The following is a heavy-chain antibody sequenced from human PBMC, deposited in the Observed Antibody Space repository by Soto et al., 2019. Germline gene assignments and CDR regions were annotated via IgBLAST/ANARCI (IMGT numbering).Heavy chain of an antibody. CDR3: ARSKYGGNSVLGY. J-gene: IGHJ4*02. D-gene: IGHD2-21*02. Sequence: GGSLRLSCAASGFTFSSYGMHWVRQAPGKGLEWVAVISYDGSNKYYADSVKGRFTISRDNSKNTLYLQMNSLRAEDTAVYYCARSKYGGNSVLGYWGQGTLVTVSS. CDR1: GFTFSSYG. V-gene: IGHV3-30*03. CDR2: ISYDGSNK.